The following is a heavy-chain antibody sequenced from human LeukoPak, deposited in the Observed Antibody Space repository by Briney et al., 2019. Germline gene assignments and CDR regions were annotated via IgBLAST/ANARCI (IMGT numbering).Heavy chain of an antibody. CDR2: IIPILGIA. Sequence: ASVKVSCKASGGTFSSYNISWVRQDPRHRLEWMGRIIPILGIANYSQKFHGGVTITAAKSTSTAYMELSSPRYEATTVYYCSRDYYMGVWGKGTTVTVSS. J-gene: IGHJ6*03. V-gene: IGHV1-69*04. CDR3: SRDYYMGV. CDR1: GGTFSSYN.